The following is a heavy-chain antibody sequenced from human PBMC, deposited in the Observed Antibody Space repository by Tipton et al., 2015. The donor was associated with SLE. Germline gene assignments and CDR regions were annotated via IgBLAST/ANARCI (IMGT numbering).Heavy chain of an antibody. CDR3: ARIRWVSATGWFDR. J-gene: IGHJ5*02. V-gene: IGHV4-31*03. Sequence: TLSLTCSVSGGSITSVNYYWSWVRHLPGGGLEYIGHIYYSGTTSYNPSLWSRVTISQDISENQFSLTLRSVTAADTAVYYCARIRWVSATGWFDRWGQGTLVTVSS. CDR1: GGSITSVNYY. CDR2: IYYSGTT. D-gene: IGHD2-21*01.